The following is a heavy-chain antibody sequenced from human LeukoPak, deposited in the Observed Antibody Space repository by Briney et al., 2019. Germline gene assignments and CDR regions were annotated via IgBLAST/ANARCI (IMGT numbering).Heavy chain of an antibody. Sequence: GRSLRLSCAASGFTFSSYAMHWVRQAPGKGLEWVAGISYDGSNKYYADSVKGRFTISRDNSKNTLYLQMNSLRAEDTAVYYCARDGGLYSSSDPFDYWGQGTLVTVSS. J-gene: IGHJ4*02. D-gene: IGHD6-6*01. V-gene: IGHV3-30-3*01. CDR1: GFTFSSYA. CDR2: ISYDGSNK. CDR3: ARDGGLYSSSDPFDY.